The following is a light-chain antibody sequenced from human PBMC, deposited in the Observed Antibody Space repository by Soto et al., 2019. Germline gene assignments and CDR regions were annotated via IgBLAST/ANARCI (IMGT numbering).Light chain of an antibody. CDR3: LLYYGGQLGV. V-gene: IGLV7-43*01. Sequence: QAVVTQEPSLTVSPGGTVTLTCATSTGAVTSGYYPNWFQQKPGRAPRALIYSTNNKYSWTPARFSGSLLGGKAALTLSGVQPKDEADYYCLLYYGGQLGVFGGGTKVTVL. CDR2: STN. CDR1: TGAVTSGYY. J-gene: IGLJ2*01.